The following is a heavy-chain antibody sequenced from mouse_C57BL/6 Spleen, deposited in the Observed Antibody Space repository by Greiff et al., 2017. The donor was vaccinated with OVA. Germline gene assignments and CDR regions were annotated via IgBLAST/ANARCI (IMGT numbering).Heavy chain of an antibody. CDR2: INPGSGGT. CDR3: ARGGSYYGSSPFDY. Sequence: VMLVESGAELVRPGTSVKVSCKASGYAFTNYLIEWVKQRPGQGLEWIGVINPGSGGTNYNEKFKGKATLTADKSSSTAYMQLSSLTSEDSAVYFCARGGSYYGSSPFDYWGQGTTLTVSS. D-gene: IGHD1-1*01. J-gene: IGHJ2*01. V-gene: IGHV1-54*01. CDR1: GYAFTNYL.